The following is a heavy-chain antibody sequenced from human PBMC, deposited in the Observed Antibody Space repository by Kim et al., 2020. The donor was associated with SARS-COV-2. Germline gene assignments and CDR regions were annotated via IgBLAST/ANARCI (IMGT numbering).Heavy chain of an antibody. V-gene: IGHV4-59*01. CDR3: AADTNTYYYGSGSYGDGWFDP. CDR2: IYYSGST. CDR1: GGSISSYY. D-gene: IGHD3-10*01. Sequence: SETLSLTCTVSGGSISSYYWSWIRQPPGKGLEWIGYIYYSGSTNYNPSLKSRVTISVDTSKNQFSLKLSSVTAADTAVYYCAADTNTYYYGSGSYGDGWFDPWGQGTPVTVSS. J-gene: IGHJ5*02.